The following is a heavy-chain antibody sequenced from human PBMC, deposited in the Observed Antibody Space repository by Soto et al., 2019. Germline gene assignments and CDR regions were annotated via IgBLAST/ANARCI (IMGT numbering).Heavy chain of an antibody. V-gene: IGHV1-69*01. J-gene: IGHJ6*02. Sequence: QVQLVQSGAEVKEPGSSVRVSCKASGGTFDNFIMNWVRQTPGQGLEWMGGIVHMLGTPTYAEKFKGRVTISATGSTSTMYMEVTSLRSEDTAIYYCARNGTYSSSLSQYSGMDVWGHGTTVTVSS. D-gene: IGHD1-26*01. CDR1: GGTFDNFI. CDR2: IVHMLGTP. CDR3: ARNGTYSSSLSQYSGMDV.